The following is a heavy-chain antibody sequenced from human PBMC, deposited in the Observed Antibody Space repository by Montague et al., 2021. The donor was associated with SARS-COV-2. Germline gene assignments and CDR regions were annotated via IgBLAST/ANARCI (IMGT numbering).Heavy chain of an antibody. CDR3: ARVFPRWLRFAPYFDY. Sequence: SETLSLTCTVSGGSISSYYWSWIRQPPGKGLEWIGYIYYSGSTNYNPSLKSRVTISVDTSKNQFSLKLSSVTAADTAVYYCARVFPRWLRFAPYFDYRGQGTLVTVSS. CDR1: GGSISSYY. J-gene: IGHJ4*02. V-gene: IGHV4-59*01. CDR2: IYYSGST. D-gene: IGHD5-24*01.